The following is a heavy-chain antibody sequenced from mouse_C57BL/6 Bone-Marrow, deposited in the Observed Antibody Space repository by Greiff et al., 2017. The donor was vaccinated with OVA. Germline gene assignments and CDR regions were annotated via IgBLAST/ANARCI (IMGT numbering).Heavy chain of an antibody. CDR2: ISGGGGNT. V-gene: IGHV5-9*01. D-gene: IGHD1-1*01. J-gene: IGHJ1*03. CDR3: ARHAFTTVWYFDV. CDR1: GFTFSSYT. Sequence: EVQLVESGGGLVKPGGSLKLSCAASGFTFSSYTMSWVRQTPEKRLEWVATISGGGGNTYYPDSVKGRFTISRDNAKNTLYLQMSSLRSEDTALYYCARHAFTTVWYFDVWGTGTTVTVSS.